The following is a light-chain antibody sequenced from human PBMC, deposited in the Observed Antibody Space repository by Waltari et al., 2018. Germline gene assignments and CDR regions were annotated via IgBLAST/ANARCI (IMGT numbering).Light chain of an antibody. CDR3: QSFDISLSGGVV. V-gene: IGLV2-14*01. CDR1: SSDVGGYNY. CDR2: DVY. J-gene: IGLJ2*01. Sequence: QSALTQPASVSGSPGQPITLSCTGTSSDVGGYNYVSWSQQHPDKAPKLIIYDVYNRPSGISNRFSGSKSGNTASLTISGLQAEDEADYYCQSFDISLSGGVVFGGGTKVTVL.